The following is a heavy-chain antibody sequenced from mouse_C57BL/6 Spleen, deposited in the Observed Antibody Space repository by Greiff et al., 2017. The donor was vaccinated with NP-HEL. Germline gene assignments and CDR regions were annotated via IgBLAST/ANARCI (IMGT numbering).Heavy chain of an antibody. J-gene: IGHJ3*01. CDR1: GYTFTSYT. CDR3: ARGPYITTVEGPFAY. V-gene: IGHV1-4*01. D-gene: IGHD1-1*01. CDR2: INPSSGYT. Sequence: VQVVESGAELARPGASVKMSCKASGYTFTSYTMHWVKQRPGQGLEWIGYINPSSGYTKYNQKFKDKATLTADKSSSTAYMQLSSLTSEDSAVYYCARGPYITTVEGPFAYWGQGTLVTVSA.